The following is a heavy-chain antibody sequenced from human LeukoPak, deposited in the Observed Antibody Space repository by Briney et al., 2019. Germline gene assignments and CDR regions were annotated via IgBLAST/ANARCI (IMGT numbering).Heavy chain of an antibody. Sequence: GRSLRLSCAASGFIFSNYGMHWARLAPGKGLEWVGYLSHDGLSKKYAVSVEGRFTISRDNSKNTVALQMNSLRAEDTAVYYCAKDWPLPYTNPAFGRHFLEYWGQGVLVIVSS. V-gene: IGHV3-30*18. J-gene: IGHJ4*02. CDR1: GFIFSNYG. CDR3: AKDWPLPYTNPAFGRHFLEY. CDR2: LSHDGLSK. D-gene: IGHD2-2*02.